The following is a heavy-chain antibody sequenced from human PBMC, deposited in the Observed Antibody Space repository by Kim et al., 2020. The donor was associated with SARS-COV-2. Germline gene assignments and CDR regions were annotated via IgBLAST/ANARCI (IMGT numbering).Heavy chain of an antibody. J-gene: IGHJ4*02. D-gene: IGHD4-4*01. Sequence: YVDSVRGPFTVSRDNAKNSLYLQMTRLRTDDTALYYCARGDYKQYDALDYWGQGTLVTVSS. CDR3: ARGDYKQYDALDY. V-gene: IGHV3-9*01.